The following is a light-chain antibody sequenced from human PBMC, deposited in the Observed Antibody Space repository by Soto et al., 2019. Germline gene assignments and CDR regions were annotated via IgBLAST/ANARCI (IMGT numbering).Light chain of an antibody. CDR3: QQADSFPLT. V-gene: IGKV1D-12*01. J-gene: IGKJ4*01. CDR1: QGISDW. CDR2: AAS. Sequence: DIQMTQSPSSVSASVGDSVTITCRASQGISDWLAWYQQKPGEVPKLLIYAASRLHSGVPSRFSGSGSGTDFTLTISSLQPEDFASYYCQQADSFPLTFSGGTKVEIK.